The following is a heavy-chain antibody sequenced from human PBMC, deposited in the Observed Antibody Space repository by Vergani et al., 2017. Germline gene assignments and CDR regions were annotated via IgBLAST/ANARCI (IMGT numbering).Heavy chain of an antibody. Sequence: QLQLQESGSGLVKPSQTLSLTCAVSGGSISSGGYSWSWIRQPPGKGLEWIVYIHHSGSTYYNPSLKSRVTISVDRSKNQFSLKLSSVTSADTAVYYCAREGGYDSSGYYYGRADYWGQGTLVTVSS. D-gene: IGHD3-22*01. CDR2: IHHSGST. CDR3: AREGGYDSSGYYYGRADY. CDR1: GGSISSGGYS. J-gene: IGHJ4*02. V-gene: IGHV4-30-2*01.